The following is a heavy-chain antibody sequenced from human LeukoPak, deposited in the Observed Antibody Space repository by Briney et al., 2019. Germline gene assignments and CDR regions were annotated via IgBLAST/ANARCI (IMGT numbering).Heavy chain of an antibody. CDR3: ARVAGFGELAYDY. Sequence: PGGSLRLSCAASGFTFSSYSMNWVRQAPGKGLEWVSSISSSSSYIYYADSVKGRFTISRDNAKNSLYLQMNSLRAEDTAVYYCARVAGFGELAYDYWGQGTLVTVSS. D-gene: IGHD3-10*01. CDR1: GFTFSSYS. V-gene: IGHV3-21*01. J-gene: IGHJ4*02. CDR2: ISSSSSYI.